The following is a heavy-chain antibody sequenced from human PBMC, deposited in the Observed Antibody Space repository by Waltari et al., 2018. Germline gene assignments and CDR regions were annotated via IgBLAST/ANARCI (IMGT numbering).Heavy chain of an antibody. J-gene: IGHJ4*02. Sequence: QLQLQESGPGLVKPSETLSLTCTVSGGSISRSNSYWGWIRQPPGKGLDWIASIYHSGSTYYNPSLKSRVTISVDTSKNQFSLKLTSVTAADTAVYYCARIYGSGSPIPSVDYWGQGTLVTVSS. CDR2: IYHSGST. D-gene: IGHD3-10*01. CDR1: GGSISRSNSY. CDR3: ARIYGSGSPIPSVDY. V-gene: IGHV4-39*01.